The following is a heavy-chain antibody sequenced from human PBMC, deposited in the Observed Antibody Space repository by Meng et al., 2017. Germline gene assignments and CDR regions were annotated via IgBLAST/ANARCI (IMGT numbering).Heavy chain of an antibody. J-gene: IGHJ4*02. Sequence: GHVKGSGPGLVKPSATLYLTCAASGDSISSSNWWRGVRQPPGKGREWIGEIYQSGSTKYNPSLKSRVTITVDKSKNQFSLKLSSVTAADTAVYYCARAQYYDFWSGYYFDYWGQGTLVTVSS. CDR2: IYQSGST. V-gene: IGHV4-4*02. D-gene: IGHD3-3*01. CDR1: GDSISSSNW. CDR3: ARAQYYDFWSGYYFDY.